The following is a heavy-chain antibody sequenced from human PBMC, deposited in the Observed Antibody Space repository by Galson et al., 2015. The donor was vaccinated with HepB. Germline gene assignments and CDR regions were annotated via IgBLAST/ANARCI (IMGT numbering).Heavy chain of an antibody. Sequence: SLRLSCAASGFTFSSYGMHWVRQAPGKGLEWLAVIWYDGNNKYYADSVKGRFTISRDNSKNTLYLQMNSLRAVDTAVYHCARVIAGFHGSPDYWGQGTLVTVSS. J-gene: IGHJ4*02. V-gene: IGHV3-33*01. CDR3: ARVIAGFHGSPDY. D-gene: IGHD3-10*01. CDR2: IWYDGNNK. CDR1: GFTFSSYG.